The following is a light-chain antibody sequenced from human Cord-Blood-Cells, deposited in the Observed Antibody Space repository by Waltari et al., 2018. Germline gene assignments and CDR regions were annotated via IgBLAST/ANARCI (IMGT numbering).Light chain of an antibody. CDR1: SSDVGGYNY. V-gene: IGLV2-11*01. CDR2: DVS. J-gene: IGLJ2*01. CDR3: CSYAGSYTYVV. Sequence: QSALTQPRSVSGSPGQSVTISCTGTSSDVGGYNYVPWYQQDPGKARKLMIYDVSKWPSGVPDRFAGSKSGNMASLTISGLQAEDEADYYCCSYAGSYTYVVFGGGTKLTVL.